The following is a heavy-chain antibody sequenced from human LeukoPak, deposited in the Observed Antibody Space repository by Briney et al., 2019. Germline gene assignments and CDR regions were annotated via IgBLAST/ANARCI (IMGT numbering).Heavy chain of an antibody. CDR2: INAGNGNT. Sequence: ASAKVSCKASGYTFTSYAMHWVRQAPGQRLEWMGWINAGNGNTKYSQKFQGRVTITRDTSASTAYMELSSLRSEDTAVYYCARVRYYYDSSARSGAFDIWGQGTMVTVSS. CDR1: GYTFTSYA. J-gene: IGHJ3*02. D-gene: IGHD3-22*01. V-gene: IGHV1-3*01. CDR3: ARVRYYYDSSARSGAFDI.